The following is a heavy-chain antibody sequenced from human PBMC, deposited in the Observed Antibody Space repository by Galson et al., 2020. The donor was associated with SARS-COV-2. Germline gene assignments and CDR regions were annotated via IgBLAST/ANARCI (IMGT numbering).Heavy chain of an antibody. CDR3: ARGGKLATYSSGWYSARGNQIDY. Sequence: SETLSLTCAVYGGSFSGYYWSWIRQPPGKGLEWIGEINHSGSTNYNPSLKSRVTISVDTSKNQFSLKLSSVTAADTAVYYCARGGKLATYSSGWYSARGNQIDYWGQGTLVTVSS. CDR1: GGSFSGYY. J-gene: IGHJ4*02. D-gene: IGHD6-19*01. CDR2: INHSGST. V-gene: IGHV4-34*01.